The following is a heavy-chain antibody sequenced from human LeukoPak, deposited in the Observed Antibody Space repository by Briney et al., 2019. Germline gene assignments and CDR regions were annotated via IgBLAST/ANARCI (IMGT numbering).Heavy chain of an antibody. CDR3: ARGGGQGYSGYAYYYYYYMDV. D-gene: IGHD5-12*01. V-gene: IGHV1-18*01. CDR1: GYTFTSYG. J-gene: IGHJ6*03. Sequence: GASVKVSCKASGYTFTSYGISWVRQAPGQGLEWMGWISAYNGNTNYAQKLQGRVTMTTDTSTSTAYMELRSLRSDDTAVYYCARGGGQGYSGYAYYYYYYMDVWGKGTTVTVSS. CDR2: ISAYNGNT.